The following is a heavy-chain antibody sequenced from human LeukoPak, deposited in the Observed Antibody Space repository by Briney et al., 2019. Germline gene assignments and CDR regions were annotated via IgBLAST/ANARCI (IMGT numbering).Heavy chain of an antibody. Sequence: PSETLSLTCTVSGGSISSYYWSWIRQPPGKGLEWVGYIYYSGSTNYNPSLKSRVTISVDTSKNQFSLKLSSVTAADTAVYYCARDESEMATYSPYYMDVWGKGTTVTVSS. CDR2: IYYSGST. CDR3: ARDESEMATYSPYYMDV. D-gene: IGHD5-24*01. V-gene: IGHV4-59*01. J-gene: IGHJ6*03. CDR1: GGSISSYY.